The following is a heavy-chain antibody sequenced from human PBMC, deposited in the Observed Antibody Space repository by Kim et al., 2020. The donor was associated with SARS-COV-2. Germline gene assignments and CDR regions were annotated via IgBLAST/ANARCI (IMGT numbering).Heavy chain of an antibody. CDR2: MTGSGSSI. Sequence: GGSLRLSCAASGFPFNNYAMTWVRQAPGKGLEWVSGMTGSGSSIYYADSVKGRFTISRDNSKNTMYLQLNSLRVEDTAVYYCAKMANDGGNSGWFDPWGQGSLVTVSS. D-gene: IGHD2-21*01. V-gene: IGHV3-23*01. CDR3: AKMANDGGNSGWFDP. J-gene: IGHJ5*02. CDR1: GFPFNNYA.